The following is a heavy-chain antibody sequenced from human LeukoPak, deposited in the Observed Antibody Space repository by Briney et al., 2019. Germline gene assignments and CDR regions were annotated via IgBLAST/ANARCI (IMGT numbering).Heavy chain of an antibody. Sequence: ASVKVSCKASGYTFTGYYMHWVRQAPGQGLEWMGWINTNTGNPTYAQGFTGRFVFSLDTSVSTAYLQISSLKAEDTAVYYCARDTSIVGATFDYWGQGTLVTVSS. J-gene: IGHJ4*02. CDR2: INTNTGNP. V-gene: IGHV7-4-1*02. CDR3: ARDTSIVGATFDY. D-gene: IGHD1-26*01. CDR1: GYTFTGYY.